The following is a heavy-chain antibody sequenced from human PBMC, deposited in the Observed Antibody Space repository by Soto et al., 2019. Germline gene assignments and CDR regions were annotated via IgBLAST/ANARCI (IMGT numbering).Heavy chain of an antibody. V-gene: IGHV4-59*01. J-gene: IGHJ3*02. CDR2: IFNSGTT. CDR3: ASGVSSIPGRRYAFDI. D-gene: IGHD6-6*01. CDR1: GGSMSTYY. Sequence: QVQLQESGPGLVKPSETLSLTCTVSGGSMSTYYWSWIRQPPGRGLEWIGYIFNSGTTSYNPSLKSRVTISGDTSNSQFSLKLSSVSAADTAVYYCASGVSSIPGRRYAFDIWGQGTMVTVSS.